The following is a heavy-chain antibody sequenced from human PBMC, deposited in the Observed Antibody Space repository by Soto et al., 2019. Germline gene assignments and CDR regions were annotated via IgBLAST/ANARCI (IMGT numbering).Heavy chain of an antibody. Sequence: PSETLSLTCTVSGGSISSYYWSWIRQPPGKGLEWIGYIYYSGSTNYNPSLKSRVTISVDTSKNQFSLKLSSVTAADTAVYYCASGPLLGYCTNGVCYTAGLFDYWGQGTLVTVSS. V-gene: IGHV4-59*01. D-gene: IGHD2-8*01. J-gene: IGHJ4*02. CDR3: ASGPLLGYCTNGVCYTAGLFDY. CDR1: GGSISSYY. CDR2: IYYSGST.